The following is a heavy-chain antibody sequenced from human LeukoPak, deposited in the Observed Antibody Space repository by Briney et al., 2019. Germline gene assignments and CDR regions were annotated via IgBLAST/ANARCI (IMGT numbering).Heavy chain of an antibody. V-gene: IGHV4-59*01. J-gene: IGHJ4*02. D-gene: IGHD6-19*01. CDR1: GDSISSYY. CDR2: VHYSGST. Sequence: SETLSLTCTVSGDSISSYYWSWIRQPPGKGLEWIGYVHYSGSTNYNPSLKCRVTISVDTSKKQFSLKVRTVTAADTAVYYCARAEAGSIDYWGQGTLVTVSS. CDR3: ARAEAGSIDY.